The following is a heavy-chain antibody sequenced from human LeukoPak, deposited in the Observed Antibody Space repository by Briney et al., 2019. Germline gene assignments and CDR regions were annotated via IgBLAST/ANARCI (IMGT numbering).Heavy chain of an antibody. V-gene: IGHV3-21*01. Sequence: GALRLSCAASGFTFSSYSMNWVRQAPGKGLEWVSSISSSSSYIYYADSVKGRFTISRDNAKNSLYLQMNSLRAEDTAVYYCARDDGYSYGYVFDYWGQGTLVTVSS. CDR1: GFTFSSYS. CDR3: ARDDGYSYGYVFDY. CDR2: ISSSSSYI. J-gene: IGHJ4*02. D-gene: IGHD5-18*01.